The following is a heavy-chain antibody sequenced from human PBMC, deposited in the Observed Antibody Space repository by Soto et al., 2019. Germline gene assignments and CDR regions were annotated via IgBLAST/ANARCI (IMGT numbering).Heavy chain of an antibody. CDR1: GGSIRSYC. CDR2: ICNSGTT. J-gene: IGHJ6*03. D-gene: IGHD3-22*01. Sequence: QVQLQESGPTLVKPSETLSLTCTVSGGSIRSYCWTWIRQPPGEGLEWIGCICNSGTTHYNPSLKSRVAISIDTQQNQFPLQLCSVTAADTAFYYCACGGSIVVATRRLMDVWGKGTPVTVSS. V-gene: IGHV4-59*03. CDR3: ACGGSIVVATRRLMDV.